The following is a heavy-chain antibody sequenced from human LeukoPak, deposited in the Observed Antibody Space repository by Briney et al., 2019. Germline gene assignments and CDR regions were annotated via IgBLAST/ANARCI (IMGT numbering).Heavy chain of an antibody. D-gene: IGHD5-18*01. CDR1: GFTFSNYA. V-gene: IGHV3-23*01. CDR2: VSGRGNSA. Sequence: GGSLRLSCAASGFTFSNYAMSWVLQAPGKGPEFVSVVSGRGNSAYYADSVKGRFTISRDNSRNTLYLQMSGLRAEDTAVYYCAKVFGDTATFDYWGQGTLVIVSS. CDR3: AKVFGDTATFDY. J-gene: IGHJ4*02.